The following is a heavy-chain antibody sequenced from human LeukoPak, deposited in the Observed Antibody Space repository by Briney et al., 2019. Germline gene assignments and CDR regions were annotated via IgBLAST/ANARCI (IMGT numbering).Heavy chain of an antibody. Sequence: SETLSLTCAVYGGSFSGYYWSWIRQPPGKGLEWIGEINHSGSTNYNPSLKSRVTISVDTSKNQFSLKLSSVTAADTAVYYCARRSYGDYVPWSQGTLVTVSS. CDR1: GGSFSGYY. CDR3: ARRSYGDYVP. V-gene: IGHV4-34*01. J-gene: IGHJ4*02. D-gene: IGHD4-17*01. CDR2: INHSGST.